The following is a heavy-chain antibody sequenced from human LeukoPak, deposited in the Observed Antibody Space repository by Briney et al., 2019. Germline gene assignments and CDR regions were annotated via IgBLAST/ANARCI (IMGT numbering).Heavy chain of an antibody. D-gene: IGHD3-10*01. CDR1: GYTFTSYD. J-gene: IGHJ6*03. CDR3: ARYYGSGSYLLHAYYYYMDV. V-gene: IGHV1-8*01. CDR2: MNPNSGNT. Sequence: ASVKVSCKASGYTFTSYDINWVRQATGHGLEWMGWMNPNSGNTGYAQKFQGRVTMTRNTSISTAYMELSSLRSEDTAVYYCARYYGSGSYLLHAYYYYMDVWGKGTTVTVSS.